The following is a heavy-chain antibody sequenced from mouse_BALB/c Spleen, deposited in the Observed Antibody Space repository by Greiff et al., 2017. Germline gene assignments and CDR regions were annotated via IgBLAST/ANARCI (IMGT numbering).Heavy chain of an antibody. V-gene: IGHV5-6*01. CDR3: ARRTEWYFDV. CDR2: ISSGGSYT. J-gene: IGHJ1*01. CDR1: GFTFSSYG. Sequence: EVQLVESGGDLVKPGGSLKLSCAASGFTFSSYGMSWVRQTPDKRLEWVATISSGGSYTYYPDSVKGRFTISRDNAKNTLYLQMSSLKSEDTAMYYCARRTEWYFDVWGAGTTVTVSS.